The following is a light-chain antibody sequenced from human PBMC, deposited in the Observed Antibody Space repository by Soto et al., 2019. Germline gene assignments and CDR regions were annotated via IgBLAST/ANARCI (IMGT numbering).Light chain of an antibody. CDR1: ISDVGYYDY. CDR3: SSYTSSGTLV. CDR2: EVK. J-gene: IGLJ3*02. Sequence: QSALTQPASVSGSPGQSITISCTGTISDVGYYDYVSWYQQHPGKAPKLLIYEVKNRPSEISVRFSGSKSGNTASLTISGLQAEDESDYYCSSYTSSGTLVFGGGTQLTVL. V-gene: IGLV2-14*01.